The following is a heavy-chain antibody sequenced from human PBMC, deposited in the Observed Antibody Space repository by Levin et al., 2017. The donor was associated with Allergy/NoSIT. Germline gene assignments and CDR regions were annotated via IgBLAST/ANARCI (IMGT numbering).Heavy chain of an antibody. CDR2: INSDAGST. D-gene: IGHD2-15*01. CDR3: VRANPVVAAPSGADY. V-gene: IGHV3-74*01. Sequence: HPGESLKISCAASGFTFSNYWMHWVRQVPGKGLVWVSRINSDAGSTSYADSVKGRFTISRDNAKNTLYLQMNSLRVEDTAVYYCVRANPVVAAPSGADYWGQGTLVTVSS. J-gene: IGHJ4*02. CDR1: GFTFSNYW.